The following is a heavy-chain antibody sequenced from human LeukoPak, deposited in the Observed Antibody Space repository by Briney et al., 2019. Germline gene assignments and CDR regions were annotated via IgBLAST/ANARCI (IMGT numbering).Heavy chain of an antibody. Sequence: PSETLSLTCTVSGGSISSYYWSWIRQPPGKGLEWIGYIYSSGSTNYNPSLKSRVSISVDTSKNQFSLKLSSVTAADTAVYYCAREEDQGLDYWGQGTLVTVSS. CDR1: GGSISSYY. J-gene: IGHJ4*02. CDR3: AREEDQGLDY. V-gene: IGHV4-59*01. D-gene: IGHD2-15*01. CDR2: IYSSGST.